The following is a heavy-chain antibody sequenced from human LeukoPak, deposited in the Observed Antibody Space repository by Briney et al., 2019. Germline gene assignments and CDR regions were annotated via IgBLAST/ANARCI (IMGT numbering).Heavy chain of an antibody. CDR3: ASHSSGWYIDY. CDR2: INHSGST. Sequence: SETLSLTCAVYGGSFSGYYWSWIRQPPGKGLEWIGEINHSGSTNYNPSLKSRVTVSVDTSKNQFSLKLSSVTAADTAVYYCASHSSGWYIDYWGQGTLVTVSS. D-gene: IGHD6-19*01. CDR1: GGSFSGYY. J-gene: IGHJ4*02. V-gene: IGHV4-34*01.